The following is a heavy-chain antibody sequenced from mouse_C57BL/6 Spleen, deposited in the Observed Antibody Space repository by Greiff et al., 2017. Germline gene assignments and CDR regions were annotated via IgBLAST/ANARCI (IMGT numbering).Heavy chain of an antibody. Sequence: EVQLQQSGPELVKPGASVKISCKASGYSFTDYNMSWVKQSNGKSLEWIGVINPNYGTTSYNQKFKGKATLTVDQSSSTAYMQLNSLTSEDSAVYYCARGYYGSSPQAMDYWGQGTSVTVSS. J-gene: IGHJ4*01. V-gene: IGHV1-39*01. CDR3: ARGYYGSSPQAMDY. CDR1: GYSFTDYN. CDR2: INPNYGTT. D-gene: IGHD1-1*01.